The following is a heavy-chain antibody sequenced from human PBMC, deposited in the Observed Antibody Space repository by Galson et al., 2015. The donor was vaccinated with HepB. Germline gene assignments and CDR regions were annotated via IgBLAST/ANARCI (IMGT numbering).Heavy chain of an antibody. J-gene: IGHJ3*02. CDR2: INDKGSI. CDR1: GGSFSGYY. Sequence: SLTCAVYGGSFSGYYWSWIRQPPGKGLEWIGEINDKGSINYNPSLKSRVTISVDTSKTQFSLKLSSVTAADTAVYYCARGHGDAGDSSGYSDAFDIWGQGTMVTVSS. D-gene: IGHD3-22*01. CDR3: ARGHGDAGDSSGYSDAFDI. V-gene: IGHV4-34*01.